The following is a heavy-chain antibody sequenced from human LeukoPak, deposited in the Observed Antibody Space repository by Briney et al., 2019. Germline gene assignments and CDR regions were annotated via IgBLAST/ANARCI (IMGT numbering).Heavy chain of an antibody. J-gene: IGHJ4*02. Sequence: PGGSLRLSCAAPGFSVSGFWMHWVRQAPGKELVWVARINVEGDYIDYAESVRGRFTISRDSAKNTLYLQMNSVRAEDTAVYSCARDLTGPYDHWGQGTLVTVS. V-gene: IGHV3-74*01. CDR3: ARDLTGPYDH. CDR2: INVEGDYI. CDR1: GFSVSGFW. D-gene: IGHD3-22*01.